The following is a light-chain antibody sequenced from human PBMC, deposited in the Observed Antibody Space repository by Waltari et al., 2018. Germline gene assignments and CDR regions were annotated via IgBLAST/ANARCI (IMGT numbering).Light chain of an antibody. CDR2: GVT. CDR3: CSYAGSMV. Sequence: QSALTQPASVSGSPGQSITISCTGSSTDIGTYNVVSWYQHHPGKAPNLIIYGVTNRPSGVSNRFSGSKSGNTASLTISGLQTEDEADYYCCSYAGSMVFGGGTKLTVL. J-gene: IGLJ2*01. V-gene: IGLV2-23*02. CDR1: STDIGTYNV.